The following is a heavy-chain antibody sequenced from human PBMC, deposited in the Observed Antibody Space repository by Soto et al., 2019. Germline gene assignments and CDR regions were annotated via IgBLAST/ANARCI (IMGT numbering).Heavy chain of an antibody. Sequence: SSETLSLTCTVSGGSISSYYWSWIRQPPGKGLAWIGYIYYSGSTNYNPSLKSRVTISVDTSKNQFSLKLSSVTAADTAVYYCESVRRGGSFWYFGYYYYGMDVWGQRTTVPVSS. J-gene: IGHJ6*02. CDR3: ESVRRGGSFWYFGYYYYGMDV. V-gene: IGHV4-59*01. CDR2: IYYSGST. D-gene: IGHD6-19*01. CDR1: GGSISSYY.